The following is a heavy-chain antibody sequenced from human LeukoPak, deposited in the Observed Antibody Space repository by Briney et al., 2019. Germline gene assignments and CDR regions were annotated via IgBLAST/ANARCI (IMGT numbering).Heavy chain of an antibody. CDR1: GSIGIDGY. CDR2: IYRGGAR. J-gene: IGHJ4*02. CDR3: ATWPGAWYGEDS. V-gene: IGHV3-66*01. D-gene: IGHD3-10*01. Sequence: SGGSLRLSCAVSGSIGIDGYMSWVRQAPGKGLERLSVIYRGGARYYSDSVKGRFTISRDTSKNTLNLQMNSLRAEDTAVYYCATWPGAWYGEDSWGQGTLVTVSS.